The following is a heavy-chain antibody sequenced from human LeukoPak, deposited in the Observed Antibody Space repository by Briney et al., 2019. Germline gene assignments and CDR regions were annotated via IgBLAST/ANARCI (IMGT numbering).Heavy chain of an antibody. V-gene: IGHV4-59*01. D-gene: IGHD1-26*01. CDR2: IYYSGST. J-gene: IGHJ4*02. CDR1: GGSISSYY. Sequence: SETLSLTCTVSGGSISSYYWSWIRQPPGKGLEWIGYIYYSGSTSYNPSLKSRVTISVDTSKNQFSLKLSSVTAADTAVYYCARTSIVGATVFDYWGQGTLVTVSS. CDR3: ARTSIVGATVFDY.